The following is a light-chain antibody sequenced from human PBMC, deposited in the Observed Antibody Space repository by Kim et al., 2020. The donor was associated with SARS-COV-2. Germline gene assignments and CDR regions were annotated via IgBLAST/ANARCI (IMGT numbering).Light chain of an antibody. CDR1: TGSANYA. J-gene: IGLJ2*01. CDR2: LYSDGRH. CDR3: QTWGSGGIGV. V-gene: IGLV4-69*01. Sequence: LKLTCPLTTGSANYAIDWLQQQPGRGPRYLMRLYSDGRHTQGDGIPDRFSGSTSGSEYSLTISSLQSEDEADYYCQTWGSGGIGVFGGGTQLTVL.